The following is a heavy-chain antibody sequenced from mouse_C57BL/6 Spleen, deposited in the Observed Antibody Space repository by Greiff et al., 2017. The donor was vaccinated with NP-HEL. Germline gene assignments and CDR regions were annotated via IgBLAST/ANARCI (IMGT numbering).Heavy chain of an antibody. D-gene: IGHD2-1*01. J-gene: IGHJ2*01. V-gene: IGHV1-59*01. Sequence: QVQLQQPGAELVRPGTSVKLSCKASGYTFTSYWMHWVKQRPGQGLEWIGVIDPSDSYTNYNQKFKGKATLTVDTSSITAYMQLRSLTSEDSAVYYCARNGNYYFDYWGQGTTLTVSS. CDR1: GYTFTSYW. CDR2: IDPSDSYT. CDR3: ARNGNYYFDY.